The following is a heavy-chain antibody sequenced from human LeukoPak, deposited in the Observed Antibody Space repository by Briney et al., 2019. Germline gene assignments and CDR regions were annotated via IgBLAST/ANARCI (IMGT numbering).Heavy chain of an antibody. Sequence: ASVKVSCKASGYTFTSYGIRWVRQAPGQALEWMGWISAYNGNTNYAQKLQGRVTMTTDTSTSTAYMELRSLRSDDTAVYYCARVLPAAGHFDYWGQETLVTVSS. J-gene: IGHJ4*02. CDR2: ISAYNGNT. D-gene: IGHD6-13*01. V-gene: IGHV1-18*01. CDR1: GYTFTSYG. CDR3: ARVLPAAGHFDY.